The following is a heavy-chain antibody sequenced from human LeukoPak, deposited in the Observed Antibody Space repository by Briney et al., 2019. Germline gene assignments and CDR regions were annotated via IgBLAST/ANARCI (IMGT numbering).Heavy chain of an antibody. CDR2: IYSGGVT. V-gene: IGHV3-66*01. Sequence: PGGSLRLSCAASGFTVSGNYITWVRQAPGMGLEWVSVIYSGGVTYYADSVKGRFSISRDNAKNTVYLQMNSLRAEDTGVYYCARDRNSGGYSRAFAFDLWGQGIMVTVSS. J-gene: IGHJ3*01. CDR1: GFTVSGNY. D-gene: IGHD1-26*01. CDR3: ARDRNSGGYSRAFAFDL.